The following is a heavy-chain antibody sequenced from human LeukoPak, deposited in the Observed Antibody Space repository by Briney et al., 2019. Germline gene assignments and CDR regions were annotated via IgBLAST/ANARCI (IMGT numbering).Heavy chain of an antibody. J-gene: IGHJ4*02. V-gene: IGHV1-18*01. CDR3: ARDPNIVVPVAGDY. D-gene: IGHD2-15*01. CDR2: ISAYNGNT. Sequence: GASVKVSCKASGYTFTSYGISWVRQAPGQGLEWMGWISAYNGNTNYAQKLQGRVTMTTDTSTSTAYMELRSLRSDDTAMYYCARDPNIVVPVAGDYWGQGTLVTVSS. CDR1: GYTFTSYG.